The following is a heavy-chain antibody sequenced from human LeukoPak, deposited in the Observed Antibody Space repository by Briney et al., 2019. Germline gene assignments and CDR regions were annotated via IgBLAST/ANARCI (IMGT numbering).Heavy chain of an antibody. CDR1: GFTFSDYY. CDR3: ATAPIRGDNLHPNWFDP. D-gene: IGHD2-21*02. J-gene: IGHJ5*02. Sequence: GGSLRLSCAASGFTFSDYYMSWIRQAPGKGLEWFSYISSSGSTIYYADSVKGRFTISRDNAKNSLYLQTNILRAEDTAVYYCATAPIRGDNLHPNWFDPWGQGTLVTVSS. V-gene: IGHV3-11*01. CDR2: ISSSGSTI.